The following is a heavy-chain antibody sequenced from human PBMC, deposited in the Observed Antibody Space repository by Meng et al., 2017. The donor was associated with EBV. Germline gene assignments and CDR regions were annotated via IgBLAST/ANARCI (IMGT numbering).Heavy chain of an antibody. J-gene: IGHJ4*02. V-gene: IGHV1-69*01. Sequence: QVQVVHAAGEVKKPGSSVKVSCKTSGGPFRYYAISWVRQAPGQGLEWLGGFLPRLGAPNYAQKFHGRVKITADESTSTHYMDLSSLRSEDTAIYYCASESGRGYTPDYWGQGTLVTVSS. CDR1: GGPFRYYA. CDR2: FLPRLGAP. CDR3: ASESGRGYTPDY. D-gene: IGHD3-10*01.